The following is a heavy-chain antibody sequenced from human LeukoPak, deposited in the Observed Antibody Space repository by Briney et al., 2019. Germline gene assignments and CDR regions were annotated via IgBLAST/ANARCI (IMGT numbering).Heavy chain of an antibody. D-gene: IGHD2-15*01. Sequence: GGSLRLSGAASGFTFSSYGMHWVRQAPGKGLEWVAVISYDGSNKYYADSVKGRFTISRDNSKNTLYLQMNSLRAEDTAVYYCAKGSHCSGGSCYYYYYGMDVWGKGTTVTVSS. CDR3: AKGSHCSGGSCYYYYYGMDV. CDR1: GFTFSSYG. CDR2: ISYDGSNK. J-gene: IGHJ6*04. V-gene: IGHV3-30*18.